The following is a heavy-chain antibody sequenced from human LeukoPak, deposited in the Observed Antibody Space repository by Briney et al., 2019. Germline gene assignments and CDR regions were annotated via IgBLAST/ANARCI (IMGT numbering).Heavy chain of an antibody. Sequence: GGSLRLSCAASGFTFSSYAMSWVRQAPGKGLEWVSGFSGSGDSTKYADSVKGRFTISRDTSKNTLYLQMNSLRADDTAVYYCAKDALVSVAGLFDYWGQGTLVTASS. J-gene: IGHJ4*02. CDR3: AKDALVSVAGLFDY. D-gene: IGHD6-19*01. V-gene: IGHV3-23*01. CDR2: FSGSGDST. CDR1: GFTFSSYA.